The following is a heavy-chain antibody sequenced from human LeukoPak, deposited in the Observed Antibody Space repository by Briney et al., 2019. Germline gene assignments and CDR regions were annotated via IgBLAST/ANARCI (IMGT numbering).Heavy chain of an antibody. V-gene: IGHV3-23*01. Sequence: GRSLRLSCAASGFTFSRYAMNWVRQAPGKGLEWVSLISTSGNTHYADSVEGRFTISRDNSKNTLYLQMNSLRAEDTAVYHCAKDLDSSGDYSYRYWGQGTLVTVSS. CDR3: AKDLDSSGDYSYRY. J-gene: IGHJ4*02. CDR1: GFTFSRYA. CDR2: ISTSGNT. D-gene: IGHD3-22*01.